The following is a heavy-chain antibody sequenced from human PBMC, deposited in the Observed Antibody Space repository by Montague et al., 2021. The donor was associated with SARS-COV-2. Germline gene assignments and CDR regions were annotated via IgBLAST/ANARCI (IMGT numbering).Heavy chain of an antibody. CDR3: ARVGRQQLVRLSGMDV. CDR1: GGSISSSSYY. J-gene: IGHJ6*02. V-gene: IGHV4-39*07. Sequence: SETLSLTCTVSGGSISSSSYYWGWIRQPPGKGLEWFGCIYYSGSTYYXXXLKSRVTISVDTSKNQFSLKLSSVTAADTAVYYCARVGRQQLVRLSGMDVWGQGTTATVSS. D-gene: IGHD6-13*01. CDR2: IYYSGST.